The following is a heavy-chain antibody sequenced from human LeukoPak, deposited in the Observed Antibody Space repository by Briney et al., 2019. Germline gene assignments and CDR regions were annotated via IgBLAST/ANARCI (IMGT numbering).Heavy chain of an antibody. J-gene: IGHJ6*02. CDR3: ARTNYKKGMDV. CDR1: GGSISRGGYY. CDR2: FYYSRTT. D-gene: IGHD1-7*01. V-gene: IGHV4-31*03. Sequence: SQTLSLTCTVSGGSISRGGYYWNWIRQHPREGLEWIGYFYYSRTTSYNPSLKSRATISVDTSNNQFSLKLSSVTAADTAVYYCARTNYKKGMDVWGQGTTVTVSS.